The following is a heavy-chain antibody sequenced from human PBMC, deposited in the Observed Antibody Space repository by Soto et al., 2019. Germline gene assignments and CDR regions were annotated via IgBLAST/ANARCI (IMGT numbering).Heavy chain of an antibody. CDR2: ISGSGGST. J-gene: IGHJ5*02. D-gene: IGHD5-12*01. CDR3: AKDPNGYGGYDVWFDP. Sequence: PGGSLRLSCAASGFTFSSYAMSWVRQAPGKGLEWVSAISGSGGSTYYADSVKGRFTISRDNSKNTLYLQMNSLRAEDTAVYYCAKDPNGYGGYDVWFDPWGQGTLVTVSS. CDR1: GFTFSSYA. V-gene: IGHV3-23*01.